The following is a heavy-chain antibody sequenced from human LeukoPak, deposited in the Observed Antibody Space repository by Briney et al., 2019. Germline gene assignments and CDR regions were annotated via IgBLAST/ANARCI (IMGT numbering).Heavy chain of an antibody. J-gene: IGHJ4*02. D-gene: IGHD5-18*01. CDR2: VSGSAGST. CDR1: GFTFSAYA. CDR3: AKDRGGYSYGSAQRFDY. Sequence: GGSLRLSCAASGFTFSAYALSWVRQAPGKGLEWVSGVSGSAGSTYYADSVKGRFTISRDNSKNTLYLQMNSLRAEDTAVYYCAKDRGGYSYGSAQRFDYWGQGTLVTVSS. V-gene: IGHV3-23*01.